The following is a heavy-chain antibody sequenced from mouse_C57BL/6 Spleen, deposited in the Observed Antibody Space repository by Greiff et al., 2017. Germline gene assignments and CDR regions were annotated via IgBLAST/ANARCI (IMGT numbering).Heavy chain of an antibody. J-gene: IGHJ3*01. CDR2: IDPSDSET. CDR1: GYTFTSYW. CDR3: AILGYSAWFAY. D-gene: IGHD2-3*01. V-gene: IGHV1-52*01. Sequence: QVQLQQPGAELVRPGSSVKLSCKASGYTFTSYWMHWVKQRPIQGLEWIGNIDPSDSETHYNQKFKDKATLTVDKSSSTAYMQLSSLTSEDCAVYYCAILGYSAWFAYWGQGTLVTVSA.